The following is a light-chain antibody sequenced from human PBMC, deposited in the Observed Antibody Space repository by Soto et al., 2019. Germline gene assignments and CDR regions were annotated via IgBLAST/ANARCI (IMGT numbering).Light chain of an antibody. CDR3: QHMRT. Sequence: DIQMTQSPSTLSASVGDRVTITCRASQNINNWIAWYQQKPGKAPKFLIYDASTLESGVPSRFSGCGFGTEFSLTISSLQPDDFGSYYCQHMRTFGQGTKVEIK. J-gene: IGKJ1*01. V-gene: IGKV1-5*01. CDR2: DAS. CDR1: QNINNW.